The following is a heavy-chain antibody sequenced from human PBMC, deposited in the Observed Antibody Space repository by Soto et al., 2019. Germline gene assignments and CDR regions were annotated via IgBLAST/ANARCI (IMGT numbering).Heavy chain of an antibody. V-gene: IGHV3-23*01. CDR3: AKVGLGGSSRSNWPHYFDY. J-gene: IGHJ4*02. CDR2: ISGSGGST. CDR1: GFTFSSYA. Sequence: PGGSLRLSCAASGFTFSSYAMSWVRQAPGKGLEWVSAISGSGGSTYYADSVKGRLTISRDNSKNTLYLQMNSLRAEDTAVYYCAKVGLGGSSRSNWPHYFDYWGQGTLVTVSS. D-gene: IGHD6-13*01.